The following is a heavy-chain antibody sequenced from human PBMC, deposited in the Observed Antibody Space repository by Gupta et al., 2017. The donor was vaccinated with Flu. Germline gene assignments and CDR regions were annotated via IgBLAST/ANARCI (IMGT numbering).Heavy chain of an antibody. CDR2: IIPIFGTA. J-gene: IGHJ6*02. CDR1: GGTFSSYA. CDR3: ARALMSEAAADWGYYYYGMDV. V-gene: IGHV1-69*01. Sequence: QVQLVQSGAEVKKPGSSVKVSCKASGGTFSSYAISWVRQAPGQGLEWMGGIIPIFGTANYAQKFQGRVTITADESTSTAYMELSSLRSEDTAVYYCARALMSEAAADWGYYYYGMDVWGQGTTVTVSS. D-gene: IGHD6-13*01.